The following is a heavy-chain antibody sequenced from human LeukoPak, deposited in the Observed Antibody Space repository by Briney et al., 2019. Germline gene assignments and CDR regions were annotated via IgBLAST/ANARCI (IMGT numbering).Heavy chain of an antibody. D-gene: IGHD7-27*01. J-gene: IGHJ4*02. CDR1: GGSFSGYY. Sequence: SETLSLTCAVYGGSFSGYYWSWIRQPPGKGLEWIGEINHSGSTYYNPSLKSRVTISVDTSKNQFSLKLSSVTAADTAVYYCARPNGGSGSEGLTYFDYWGQGTLVTVSS. V-gene: IGHV4-34*01. CDR3: ARPNGGSGSEGLTYFDY. CDR2: INHSGST.